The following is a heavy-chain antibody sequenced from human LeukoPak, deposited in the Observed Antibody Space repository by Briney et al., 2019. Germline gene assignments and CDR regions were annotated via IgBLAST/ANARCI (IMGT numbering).Heavy chain of an antibody. CDR2: ISGSGITI. Sequence: GGTLRLSCAASGFTFTNYGMTWVRQAPGKGLEWVSTISGSGITIYYADSVKGRFTISRDNSKNTLYLQMNSLRAEDTAVYYCAKDTAMVMGYYFDYWGQGTLVTVSS. J-gene: IGHJ4*02. CDR3: AKDTAMVMGYYFDY. CDR1: GFTFTNYG. V-gene: IGHV3-23*01. D-gene: IGHD5-18*01.